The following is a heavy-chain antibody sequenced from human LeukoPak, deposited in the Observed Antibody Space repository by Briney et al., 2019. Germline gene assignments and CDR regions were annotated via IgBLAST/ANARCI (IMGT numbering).Heavy chain of an antibody. J-gene: IGHJ4*02. Sequence: GGSLRLSCAASGFTFSTYSMNWVRQAPGKGLEWVSSISSSSSYIDHADSVKGRFTISRDSAKNSLYLQMNSLRAEDTAVYYCARLRAQMLSSSDFWGQGSLVTVSS. CDR1: GFTFSTYS. CDR3: ARLRAQMLSSSDF. CDR2: ISSSSSYI. D-gene: IGHD2-2*01. V-gene: IGHV3-21*01.